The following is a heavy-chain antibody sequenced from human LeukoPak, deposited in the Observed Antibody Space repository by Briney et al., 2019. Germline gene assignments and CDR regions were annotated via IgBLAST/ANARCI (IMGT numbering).Heavy chain of an antibody. V-gene: IGHV3-48*04. CDR1: GFTFSSYS. J-gene: IGHJ4*02. CDR2: ISSSSSTK. CDR3: AKDSTTPEIAFFDY. Sequence: GGSLRLSCAASGFTFSSYSMNWVRQAPGKGLEWVSYISSSSSTKYYADSVKGRFTISRDNAKNSLYLQMNSLRAEDTAVYYCAKDSTTPEIAFFDYWGQGTLVTVSS. D-gene: IGHD4-11*01.